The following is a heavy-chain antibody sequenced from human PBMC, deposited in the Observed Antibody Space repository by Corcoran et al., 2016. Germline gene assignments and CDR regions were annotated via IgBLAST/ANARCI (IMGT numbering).Heavy chain of an antibody. V-gene: IGHV1-69*01. CDR3: AQGDCSGGSCYLPFDY. CDR2: IIPIFGTA. J-gene: IGHJ4*02. D-gene: IGHD2-15*01. Sequence: QVQLVQSGAEVKKPGSSVKVSCKASGGTFSSYAISWVRQAPGQGLEWMGGIIPIFGTANYAQKFQGRVTITADESTSTAYMELSSLRSEDTAVYDCAQGDCSGGSCYLPFDYWGQGTLVTVSS. CDR1: GGTFSSYA.